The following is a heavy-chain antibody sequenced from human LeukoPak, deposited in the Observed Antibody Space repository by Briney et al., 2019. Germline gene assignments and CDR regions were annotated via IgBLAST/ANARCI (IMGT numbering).Heavy chain of an antibody. CDR1: VYSFTGCY. V-gene: IGHV1-2*02. CDR3: ACNSAGFNYIYMDV. J-gene: IGHJ6*03. Sequence: ASETVSRTASVYSFTGCYMHWMRQPPAQGLEWMGWINPNSGGTNYAQKFQGRVTMTRDASMSTAYMELSRLRSDDTAVYYCACNSAGFNYIYMDVWGKGTTVTVSS. D-gene: IGHD1-1*01. CDR2: INPNSGGT.